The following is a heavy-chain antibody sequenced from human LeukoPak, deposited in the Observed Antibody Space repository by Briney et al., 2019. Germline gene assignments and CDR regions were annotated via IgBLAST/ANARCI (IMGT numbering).Heavy chain of an antibody. CDR3: AKDRYYYDSLPSFQH. CDR2: ISYDGSNK. J-gene: IGHJ1*01. V-gene: IGHV3-30*18. Sequence: PGRSLRLSCAAYGFTFSSYGMHWVRQAPGKGLEWVAVISYDGSNKHYADSVKGRFTISRDNSKNTLYLQMNSLRAEDTAVYYCAKDRYYYDSLPSFQHWGQGTLVTVSS. D-gene: IGHD3-22*01. CDR1: GFTFSSYG.